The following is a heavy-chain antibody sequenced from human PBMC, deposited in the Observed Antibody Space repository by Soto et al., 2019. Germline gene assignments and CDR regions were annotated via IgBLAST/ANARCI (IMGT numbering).Heavy chain of an antibody. D-gene: IGHD3-10*01. CDR2: ISTSSGYV. Sequence: GSLRLSCAASGVTCISYAMSWVRRAPGRGLEWVSSISTSSGYVYYADSVTGRFTISRGNAKNSVYLEMTALRAEDTAVYYCTRDTFNMMRGVMRGTYYGMDVWGQGTTVTVSS. V-gene: IGHV3-21*01. CDR1: GVTCISYA. J-gene: IGHJ6*02. CDR3: TRDTFNMMRGVMRGTYYGMDV.